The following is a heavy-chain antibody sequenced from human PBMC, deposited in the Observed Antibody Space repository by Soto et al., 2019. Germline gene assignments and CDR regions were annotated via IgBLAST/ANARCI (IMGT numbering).Heavy chain of an antibody. CDR3: ARGARDSSSLFDY. CDR2: ISYDGSNK. CDR1: GFTFSNY. D-gene: IGHD6-6*01. V-gene: IGHV3-30-3*01. J-gene: IGHJ4*02. Sequence: QVQLVESGGGVVQPGRSLRLSCVASGFTFSNYVHWVRQAPGKGLEWVALISYDGSNKYYADSVKGRFTISRDNSKNTLYLKMNSLRAEDTAVYYCARGARDSSSLFDYWGQGTLVTVSS.